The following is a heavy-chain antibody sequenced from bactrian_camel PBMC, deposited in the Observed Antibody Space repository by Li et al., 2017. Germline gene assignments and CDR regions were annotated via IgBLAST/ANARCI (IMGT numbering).Heavy chain of an antibody. CDR2: IDSDGNT. CDR3: ASDWRPYCFLDDKATYTY. Sequence: HVQLVESGGGSVQAGGSLRLSCVVSGDTASTYCMGWFRQAPGQLREGVAAIDSDGNTSYGEAVKGRFTISKDNDKNILYLQMTDIKPEDTGMYYCASDWRPYCFLDDKATYTYWGQGTQVTVS. J-gene: IGHJ4*01. V-gene: IGHV3S53*01. D-gene: IGHD3*01. CDR1: GDTASTYC.